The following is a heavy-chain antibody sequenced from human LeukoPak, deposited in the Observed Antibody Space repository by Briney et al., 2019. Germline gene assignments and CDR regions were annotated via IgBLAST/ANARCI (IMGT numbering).Heavy chain of an antibody. CDR2: ISWNGRST. CDR1: GFTFSSYS. J-gene: IGHJ4*02. V-gene: IGHV3-20*04. CDR3: AKDQGSGLGSYSWGYFDY. D-gene: IGHD3-10*01. Sequence: GGSLRLSCAASGFTFSSYSMNWVRQAPGKGLEWVSGISWNGRSTGYADSVKGRFTISRDNAKTSLYLQMNSLRAEDTAVYYCAKDQGSGLGSYSWGYFDYWGQGTLVTVSS.